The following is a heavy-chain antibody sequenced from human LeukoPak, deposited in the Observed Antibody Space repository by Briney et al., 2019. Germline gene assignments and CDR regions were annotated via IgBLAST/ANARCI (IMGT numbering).Heavy chain of an antibody. D-gene: IGHD3-22*01. CDR3: ARSLDYYDSSGYYRYYYYYMDV. CDR1: GFTFSSYS. CDR2: ISSSSSTI. Sequence: PGGSLRLSCAASGFTFSSYSMNWVRQAPGKGLEWVSSISSSSSTIYYADSVKGRFTISRDNAKNSLYLQMNSLRAEDTAVYYCARSLDYYDSSGYYRYYYYYMDVWGKGTTVTVSS. J-gene: IGHJ6*03. V-gene: IGHV3-48*01.